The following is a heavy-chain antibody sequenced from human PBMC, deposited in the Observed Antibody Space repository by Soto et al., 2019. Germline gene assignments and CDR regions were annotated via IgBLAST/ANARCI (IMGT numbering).Heavy chain of an antibody. Sequence: KTSETLSLTCAVSGGSISSSNWWSWVRQPPGKGLEWIGEIYHSGSTNYNPSLKSRVTISVDKSKNQFSLKLSSVTAADTAVYYCARAPPNDYGDYYFDYWGQGTLVTVSS. J-gene: IGHJ4*02. V-gene: IGHV4-4*02. D-gene: IGHD4-17*01. CDR1: GGSISSSNW. CDR2: IYHSGST. CDR3: ARAPPNDYGDYYFDY.